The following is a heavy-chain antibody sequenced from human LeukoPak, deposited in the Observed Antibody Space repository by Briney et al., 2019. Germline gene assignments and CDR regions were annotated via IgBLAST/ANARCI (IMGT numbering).Heavy chain of an antibody. CDR2: IYYSGRT. D-gene: IGHD3-22*01. V-gene: IGHV4-39*02. CDR1: GGSISSSSYS. Sequence: SETLSLTCTASGGSISSSSYSWGWIRQPPGKGLEWIGDIYYSGRTYYNLSLRNRVSISLDTSKNRFSLTLTSVTAADTAVYYCARRRYYDSTGFFDWGRGSLVIVSS. J-gene: IGHJ1*01. CDR3: ARRRYYDSTGFFD.